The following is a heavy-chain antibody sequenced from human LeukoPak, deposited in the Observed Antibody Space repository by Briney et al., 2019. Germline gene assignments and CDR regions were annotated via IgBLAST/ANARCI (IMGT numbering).Heavy chain of an antibody. Sequence: PGGSRRLSCAASGFTVSSNYMSWVRQAPGKGQEWVSVIYSGGSTYYADSVKGRFTISRDNSKITLYLQMNSLRAEDTAVYYCARVKEGFSDYWGQGTLVTVSS. V-gene: IGHV3-53*01. CDR3: ARVKEGFSDY. J-gene: IGHJ4*02. D-gene: IGHD2-15*01. CDR1: GFTVSSNY. CDR2: IYSGGST.